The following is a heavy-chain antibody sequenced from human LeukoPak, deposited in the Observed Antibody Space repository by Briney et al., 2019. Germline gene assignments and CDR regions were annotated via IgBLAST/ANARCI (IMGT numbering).Heavy chain of an antibody. D-gene: IGHD3-22*01. J-gene: IGHJ5*02. CDR2: ISYDGSNK. Sequence: GGSLRLSCAASGFTVSSNYMSWVRQAPGKGLEWVAVISYDGSNKYYADSVKGRFTISRDNSKNTLYLQMNSLRAEDTAVYYCARDRYYYDSSGSEFDPWGQGTLATVSS. CDR3: ARDRYYYDSSGSEFDP. CDR1: GFTVSSNY. V-gene: IGHV3-30-3*01.